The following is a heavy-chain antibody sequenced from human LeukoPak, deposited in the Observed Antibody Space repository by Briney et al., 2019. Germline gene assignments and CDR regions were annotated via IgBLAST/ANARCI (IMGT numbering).Heavy chain of an antibody. D-gene: IGHD3-16*02. Sequence: GGSLRLSCAASGFTFSSYAMSWVRQAPGKGLEWVSAISGSGGSTYYADSVKGRFTISRDNSKNTLYLQMNSLRAEDTAVYYCAKDLDYDYVWGSYRYFLEEKNDAFDIWGQGTMVTVSS. CDR3: AKDLDYDYVWGSYRYFLEEKNDAFDI. V-gene: IGHV3-23*01. CDR2: ISGSGGST. J-gene: IGHJ3*02. CDR1: GFTFSSYA.